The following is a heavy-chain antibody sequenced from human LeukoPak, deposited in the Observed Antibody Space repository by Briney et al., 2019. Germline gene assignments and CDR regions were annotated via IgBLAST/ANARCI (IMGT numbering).Heavy chain of an antibody. CDR1: GGSISSGGYY. Sequence: PSQTLSLTCTVSGGSISSGGYYWSWIRQPPGKGLEWIGYIYHSGSTYYNPSLKSRVTISVDRSKNQFSLKLSSVTAADTAVYYCAKSGYYKEPFDYWGQGTLVTVSS. CDR2: IYHSGST. CDR3: AKSGYYKEPFDY. V-gene: IGHV4-30-2*01. D-gene: IGHD3-3*01. J-gene: IGHJ4*02.